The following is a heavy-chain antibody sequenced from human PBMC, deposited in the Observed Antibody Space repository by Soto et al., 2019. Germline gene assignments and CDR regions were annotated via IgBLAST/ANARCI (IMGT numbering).Heavy chain of an antibody. Sequence: PGESMKISCKGSGYSFTSYWIGWVRQMPGKGLGWMGIIYPGDSDTRYSPSFQGQVTISADKPISTAYRQWSSLKASDTAMYYCAGTSSSSRFYCYGMDVWGQGTTVTGSS. CDR1: GYSFTSYW. CDR3: AGTSSSSRFYCYGMDV. D-gene: IGHD6-6*01. V-gene: IGHV5-51*01. J-gene: IGHJ6*02. CDR2: IYPGDSDT.